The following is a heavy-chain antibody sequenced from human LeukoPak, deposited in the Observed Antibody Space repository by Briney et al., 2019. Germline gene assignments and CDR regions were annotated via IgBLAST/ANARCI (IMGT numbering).Heavy chain of an antibody. Sequence: ASVKVSCKASGYTFTSYDINWVRQATGQGLEWMGWMNPNSGNTGYAQKFQGRVTMTRNTSISTAYMELSSLRSEDTAVYYCARHRIVAYNWFDPWGQRTLVTVSS. CDR2: MNPNSGNT. D-gene: IGHD1-26*01. CDR1: GYTFTSYD. V-gene: IGHV1-8*01. CDR3: ARHRIVAYNWFDP. J-gene: IGHJ5*02.